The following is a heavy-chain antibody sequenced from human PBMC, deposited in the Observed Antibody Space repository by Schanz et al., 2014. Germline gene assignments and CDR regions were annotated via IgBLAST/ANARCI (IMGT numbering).Heavy chain of an antibody. Sequence: QVQLVESGGGVVQPGTSLRLSCAASGFTFRGHAMHWVRQAPGQGLEKVAVTSTDGTKTYYAASVRGRFTISRDNSKNSLYLQMDSLRAEDTAVYYCAKLNQQLVFPYYYGMDVWGQGTTVTVSS. D-gene: IGHD6-13*01. V-gene: IGHV3-30*04. CDR3: AKLNQQLVFPYYYGMDV. CDR2: TSTDGTKT. CDR1: GFTFRGHA. J-gene: IGHJ6*02.